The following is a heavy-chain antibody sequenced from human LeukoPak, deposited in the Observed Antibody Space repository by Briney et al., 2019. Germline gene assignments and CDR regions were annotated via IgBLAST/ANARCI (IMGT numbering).Heavy chain of an antibody. CDR3: ARAYYYGSGSSPVSIEYYFDY. CDR1: GGTFSSYA. V-gene: IGHV1-69*04. J-gene: IGHJ4*02. Sequence: SVKVSCKASGGTFSSYAISWVRQAPGQGLEWVGRIIPILGIANYAQKFQGRVTITADKSTSTAYMELSSLRSEDTAVYYCARAYYYGSGSSPVSIEYYFDYWGQGTLVTVSS. D-gene: IGHD3-10*01. CDR2: IIPILGIA.